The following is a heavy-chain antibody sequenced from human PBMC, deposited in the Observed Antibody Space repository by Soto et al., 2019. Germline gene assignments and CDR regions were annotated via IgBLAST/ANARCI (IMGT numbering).Heavy chain of an antibody. J-gene: IGHJ4*02. Sequence: SETLSLTCTVSGGSISSYYWSWIRQPPGKGLEWIGYIYYSGSTNYNPSLKSRVTISVDTSKDQFSLKLSSVTAADTAVYYCARHLFRAAVAGHGYWGQGTLVTVSS. V-gene: IGHV4-59*08. CDR2: IYYSGST. CDR3: ARHLFRAAVAGHGY. D-gene: IGHD6-19*01. CDR1: GGSISSYY.